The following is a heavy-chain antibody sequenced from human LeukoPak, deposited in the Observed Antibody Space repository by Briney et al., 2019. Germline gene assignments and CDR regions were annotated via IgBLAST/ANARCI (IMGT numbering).Heavy chain of an antibody. CDR2: ISSSSSYI. CDR1: GFTFSSYS. D-gene: IGHD6-19*01. V-gene: IGHV3-21*01. Sequence: GGSLRLSCAASGFTFSSYSMNWVRQAPGKGLEWVSSISSSSSYIYYADSVKGRFTISRDNAKNSLYLQMNSLRAEDTAVYYCAKIPSLSRIAVAGMFDYWGQGILVTVSS. CDR3: AKIPSLSRIAVAGMFDY. J-gene: IGHJ4*02.